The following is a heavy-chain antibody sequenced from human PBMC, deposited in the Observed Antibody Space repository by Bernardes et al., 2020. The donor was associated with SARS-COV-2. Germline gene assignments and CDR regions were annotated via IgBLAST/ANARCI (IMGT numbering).Heavy chain of an antibody. CDR1: GYTLTELS. Sequence: ASVKVSCKVSGYTLTELSMHWVRQAPGKGLEWMGGFDPEDGETIYAQKFQGRVTMTEDTSTDTAYMELSSLRSEDTAVYYCATGPYDFWSGYPTRNWFDPWGQGTLVTVSS. CDR2: FDPEDGET. D-gene: IGHD3-3*01. J-gene: IGHJ5*02. V-gene: IGHV1-24*01. CDR3: ATGPYDFWSGYPTRNWFDP.